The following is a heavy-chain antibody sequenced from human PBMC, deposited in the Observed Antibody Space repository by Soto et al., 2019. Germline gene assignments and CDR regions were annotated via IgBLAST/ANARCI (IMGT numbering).Heavy chain of an antibody. Sequence: SETLSLTCAVSGGSISSSNWWSWVRQPPGKGLEWIGEIYHSGSTNYNPSLKSRVTISVDKSKNQFSLKLSSVTAADTAVYYCARSYDILTGYSGLGDWGQGTRVTVSS. J-gene: IGHJ4*02. CDR1: GGSISSSNW. V-gene: IGHV4-4*02. CDR3: ARSYDILTGYSGLGD. CDR2: IYHSGST. D-gene: IGHD3-9*01.